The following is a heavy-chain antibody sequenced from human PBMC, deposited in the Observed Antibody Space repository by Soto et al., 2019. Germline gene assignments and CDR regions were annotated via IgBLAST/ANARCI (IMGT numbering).Heavy chain of an antibody. Sequence: EVQRLESGGGLVQHGGSLRLSCAASGFTFSNSAMSWVRQAPGTGLEWVSPISGSGGSTYYADSVKGRFTISRDNSKNTLYLQMTRLRAEDTAVYYCAKGATTELGRYYMAVWGRGTTVTVS. CDR2: ISGSGGST. CDR1: GFTFSNSA. V-gene: IGHV3-23*01. D-gene: IGHD3-10*01. CDR3: AKGATTELGRYYMAV. J-gene: IGHJ6*03.